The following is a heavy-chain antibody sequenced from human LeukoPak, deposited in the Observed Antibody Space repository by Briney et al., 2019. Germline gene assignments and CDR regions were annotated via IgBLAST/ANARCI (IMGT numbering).Heavy chain of an antibody. D-gene: IGHD3-22*01. CDR2: IKSDGST. CDR3: ARAPAEIGGYYPEYFRH. CDR1: GFTFSRYW. V-gene: IGHV3-74*01. Sequence: TGGSLRLSCAASGFTFSRYWMHWVRQAPGKGLVSVSRIKSDGSTNYADSVKGRFTISRDNAKNTVSLKMNSLRAEDTGVYYCARAPAEIGGYYPEYFRHWGQGTLVTVSS. J-gene: IGHJ1*01.